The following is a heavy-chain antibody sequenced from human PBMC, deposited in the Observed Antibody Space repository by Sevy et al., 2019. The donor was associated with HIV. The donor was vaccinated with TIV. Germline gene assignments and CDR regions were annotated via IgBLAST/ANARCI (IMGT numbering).Heavy chain of an antibody. CDR3: ARVPAYYYDSSGYHFDY. D-gene: IGHD3-22*01. V-gene: IGHV3-21*01. CDR1: GFTFSSYS. J-gene: IGHJ4*02. CDR2: ISSSSSYI. Sequence: GGSLRLSCAASGFTFSSYSMNWVRQAPGKGLEWVSSISSSSSYIYYADSVKGRFTISRDNAKNSLYLQMNSLRAEDTAVYYCARVPAYYYDSSGYHFDYWGQGTLVIVSS.